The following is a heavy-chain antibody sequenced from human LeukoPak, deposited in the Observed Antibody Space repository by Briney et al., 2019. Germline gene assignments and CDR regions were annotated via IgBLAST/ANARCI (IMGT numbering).Heavy chain of an antibody. CDR2: ISYDGSNK. D-gene: IGHD6-13*01. Sequence: GGSLRLSCAASGFTFSSYAMHWVRQAPGKGLEGVAVISYDGSNKYYADSVKGGFTISRDNYKNTLYVQMNTLRAEDTAVYYCARGTTQIAAAGTSEYYFDYWGQGTLVTVSS. CDR3: ARGTTQIAAAGTSEYYFDY. CDR1: GFTFSSYA. J-gene: IGHJ4*02. V-gene: IGHV3-30*04.